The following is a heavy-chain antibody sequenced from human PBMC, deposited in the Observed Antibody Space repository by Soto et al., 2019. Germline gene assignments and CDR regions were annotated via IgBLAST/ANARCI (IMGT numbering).Heavy chain of an antibody. J-gene: IGHJ4*02. CDR2: ISYDGSNK. D-gene: IGHD2-15*01. V-gene: IGHV3-30*18. Sequence: GGSLRLSCAASGFTFSSYGMHWVRQAPGKGLEWVAVISYDGSNKYYADSVKGRFTISRDNSKNTLYLQMNSLRAEDTAVYYCAKDQAPLVVAVALLSYWGQGT. CDR3: AKDQAPLVVAVALLSY. CDR1: GFTFSSYG.